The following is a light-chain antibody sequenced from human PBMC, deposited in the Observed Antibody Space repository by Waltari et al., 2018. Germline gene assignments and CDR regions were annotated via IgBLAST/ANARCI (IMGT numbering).Light chain of an antibody. CDR3: QQYGSLPYT. CDR1: QSVSSSY. V-gene: IGKV3-20*01. J-gene: IGKJ2*01. CDR2: GAS. Sequence: EIVLTQSPGTLSLSPGERATLSCRASQSVSSSYLAWYQQKPGQAPRLLLYGASNRATGIPDRFSGRASGTDFTLTISSLESEDFAVYHCQQYGSLPYTFGQGTKLEIK.